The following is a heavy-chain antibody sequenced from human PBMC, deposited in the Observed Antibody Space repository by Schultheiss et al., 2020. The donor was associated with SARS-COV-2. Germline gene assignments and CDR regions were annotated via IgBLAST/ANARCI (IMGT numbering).Heavy chain of an antibody. J-gene: IGHJ6*02. CDR2: IYYSGST. V-gene: IGHV4-61*08. CDR3: ARGGSSWHFYYYGMDV. CDR1: GGSISSGGYY. D-gene: IGHD6-13*01. Sequence: SETLSLTCTVSGGSISSGGYYWSWIRQHPRKGLEWIGYIYYSGSTNYNPSLKSRVTISVDTSKNQFSLKLSSVTAADTAVYYCARGGSSWHFYYYGMDVWGQGTTVTVSS.